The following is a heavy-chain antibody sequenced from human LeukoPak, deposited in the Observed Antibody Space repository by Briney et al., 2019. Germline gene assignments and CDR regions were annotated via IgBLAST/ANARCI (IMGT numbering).Heavy chain of an antibody. CDR2: ISGSGGST. V-gene: IGHV3-23*01. CDR3: AKDLIAAAGMLFDY. J-gene: IGHJ4*02. CDR1: GFTFSIYV. D-gene: IGHD6-13*01. Sequence: GGSLRLSCAASGFTFSIYVMRWVRQAPGKGLEWVSAISGSGGSTYYADSVKGRFTISRDNSKNTLYLQMNSLRAEDTAVYYCAKDLIAAAGMLFDYWGQGTLVTVSS.